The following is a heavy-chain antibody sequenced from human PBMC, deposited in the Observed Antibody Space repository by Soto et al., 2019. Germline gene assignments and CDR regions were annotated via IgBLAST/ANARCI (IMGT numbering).Heavy chain of an antibody. V-gene: IGHV3-30*18. J-gene: IGHJ6*02. CDR2: ISYDGSNK. D-gene: IGHD3-10*01. CDR1: GFTFSSYG. CDR3: AKEGGYYGTGTYSLAENYHGMDV. Sequence: QVQLVESGGGVVQPGRSLRLSCAASGFTFSSYGMHWVREAAGKGLEWVAVISYDGSNKYYADSVKGRFAISRDNSKNMLYLQMNSLSAEDTAVYYCAKEGGYYGTGTYSLAENYHGMDVWGQRSTVTVS.